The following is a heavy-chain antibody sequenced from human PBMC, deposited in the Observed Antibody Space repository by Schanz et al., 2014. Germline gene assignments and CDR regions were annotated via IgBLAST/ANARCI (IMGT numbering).Heavy chain of an antibody. D-gene: IGHD3-10*01. J-gene: IGHJ2*01. CDR1: GGSINNFY. V-gene: IGHV4-59*08. CDR2: IYSSGIP. CDR3: ARGGSAMVRGVMTASYWFFDL. Sequence: QVQLQESGPGLVKPSETLSLTCSVSGGSINNFYWGWIRQSPGKGLEWIGYIYSSGIPTYNPSLKSRGSLTAESTKNQFSLKLTSVTAGDAAVYYCARGGSAMVRGVMTASYWFFDLWGRGTLVTVSP.